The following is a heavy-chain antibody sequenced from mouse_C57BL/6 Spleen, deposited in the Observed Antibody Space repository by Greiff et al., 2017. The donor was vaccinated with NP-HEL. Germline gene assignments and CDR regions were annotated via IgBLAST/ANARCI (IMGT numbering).Heavy chain of an antibody. J-gene: IGHJ2*01. CDR3: ARQSGSSYGY. D-gene: IGHD1-1*01. Sequence: EVQGVESGGGLVKPGGSLKLSCAASGFTFSSYTMSWVRQTPEKRLEWVATISGGGGNTYYPDSVKGRFTISRDNAKNTLYLQMSSLRSEDTALYYCARQSGSSYGYWGQGTTLTVSS. CDR2: ISGGGGNT. V-gene: IGHV5-9*01. CDR1: GFTFSSYT.